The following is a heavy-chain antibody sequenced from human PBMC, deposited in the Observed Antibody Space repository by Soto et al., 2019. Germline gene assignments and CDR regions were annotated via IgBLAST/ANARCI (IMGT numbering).Heavy chain of an antibody. D-gene: IGHD3-16*02. CDR3: AIGAQLRLGELSSDSFDY. J-gene: IGHJ4*02. CDR2: FDPEDGET. V-gene: IGHV1-24*01. Sequence: ASVKVSCKVSGYTLTELSMHWVRQAPGKGLEWMGGFDPEDGETIYAQKFQGRVTMTEDTSTDTACMELSSLRSEDTAVYYCAIGAQLRLGELSSDSFDYWGQGTLVTVSS. CDR1: GYTLTELS.